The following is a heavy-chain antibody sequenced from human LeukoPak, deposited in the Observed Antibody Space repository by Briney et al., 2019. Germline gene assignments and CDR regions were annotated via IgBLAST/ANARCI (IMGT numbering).Heavy chain of an antibody. D-gene: IGHD3-9*01. J-gene: IGHJ3*02. CDR3: ARGYYDILTGLANDAFDI. V-gene: IGHV4-59*01. CDR1: GGSISSYY. CDR2: IYYSGST. Sequence: SETLSLTCTVSGGSISSYYWSWIRQPPGKGLEWVGYIYYSGSTNYNPSLRSRVTISVDTSKNQFSLKLSSVTAADTAVYYCARGYYDILTGLANDAFDIWGQGTMVTVSS.